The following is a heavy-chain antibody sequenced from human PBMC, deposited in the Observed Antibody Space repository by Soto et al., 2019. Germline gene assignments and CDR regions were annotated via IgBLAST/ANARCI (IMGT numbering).Heavy chain of an antibody. CDR1: GFTFSTYS. CDR2: ISSSSSYI. CDR3: ASPEYYYDTSGWYY. Sequence: EVQLVESGGGLVKPGGSLRLSCAASGFTFSTYSMNWVRQAPGKGLEWVSSISSSSSYIYYADSVKGRFTISRDNAKNSLYLQMNSLRAEDTAVYCCASPEYYYDTSGWYYWGQGTLVTVSS. J-gene: IGHJ4*02. D-gene: IGHD3-22*01. V-gene: IGHV3-21*01.